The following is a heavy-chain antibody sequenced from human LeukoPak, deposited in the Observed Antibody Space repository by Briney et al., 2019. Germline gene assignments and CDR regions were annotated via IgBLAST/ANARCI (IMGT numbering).Heavy chain of an antibody. CDR1: GGSFSGYY. Sequence: PSETLSLTCAVYGGSFSGYYWSWIRQPPGKGLEWIGEINHSGSTNYNPSLKSRVTISVDTSKNQFSLKLSSVTAADTAVYYCARGDPHYDILTGYYNVGGFDAFDIWGQGTMVTVSS. V-gene: IGHV4-34*01. J-gene: IGHJ3*02. D-gene: IGHD3-9*01. CDR2: INHSGST. CDR3: ARGDPHYDILTGYYNVGGFDAFDI.